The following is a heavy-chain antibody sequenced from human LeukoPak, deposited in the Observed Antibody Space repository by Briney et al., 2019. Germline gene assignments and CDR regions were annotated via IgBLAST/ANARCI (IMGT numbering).Heavy chain of an antibody. J-gene: IGHJ4*02. V-gene: IGHV1-2*02. CDR2: INPNSGGT. CDR3: ARAVSIYCGSSSCHYFDY. CDR1: GYTFSGYY. Sequence: VASVKVSCKASGYTFSGYYMHWVRQAPGQGLEWMGYINPNSGGTNYAQKFQGRVTMTRDTSISTAYMELSRLRSEDTAVYYCARAVSIYCGSSSCHYFDYWGQGTLVTVSS. D-gene: IGHD2-2*01.